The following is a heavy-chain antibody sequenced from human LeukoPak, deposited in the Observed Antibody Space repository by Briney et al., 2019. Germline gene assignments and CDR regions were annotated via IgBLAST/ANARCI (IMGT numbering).Heavy chain of an antibody. CDR2: INAGNGNT. Sequence: GASVKVSCKASGYTFTNYAMHWVRQAPGQRLEWMGWINAGNGNTKYSQKFQGRITITRDTSASTAYMELSSLRSEDTAVYYCARGGRDIVVVVAAPCSYWGQGTLVTVSS. D-gene: IGHD2-15*01. J-gene: IGHJ4*02. CDR3: ARGGRDIVVVVAAPCSY. CDR1: GYTFTNYA. V-gene: IGHV1-3*01.